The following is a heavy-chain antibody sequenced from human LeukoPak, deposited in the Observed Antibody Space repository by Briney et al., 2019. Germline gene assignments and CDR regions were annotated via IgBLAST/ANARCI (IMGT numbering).Heavy chain of an antibody. CDR1: GYSISSGYY. J-gene: IGHJ4*02. V-gene: IGHV4-38-2*01. CDR3: ARVRGLYCFDY. Sequence: PSETLSLTCAVSGYSISSGYYWGWIRQPPGKGLEWIGSIFHSGSTYYNPSLKSRVTISVDTSKNQFSLKLSPVTAADTAVYYCARVRGLYCFDYWGQGTLVTVSS. D-gene: IGHD2-15*01. CDR2: IFHSGST.